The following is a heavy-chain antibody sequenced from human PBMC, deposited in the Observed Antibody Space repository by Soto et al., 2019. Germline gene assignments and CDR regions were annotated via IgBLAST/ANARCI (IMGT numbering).Heavy chain of an antibody. V-gene: IGHV4-31*03. J-gene: IGHJ6*02. Sequence: QVQLQESGPGLVKPSQTLSLTCTVSGGSISSGGYYWTWIRQHPGKGLGWIGYNYYSGITYYNPSLKSRVTFSLDTSKTQFSVKLSSVTAADTAVYYCARGSSIAGLYYGMDVWGQGPTVTVSS. D-gene: IGHD6-6*01. CDR2: NYYSGIT. CDR3: ARGSSIAGLYYGMDV. CDR1: GGSISSGGYY.